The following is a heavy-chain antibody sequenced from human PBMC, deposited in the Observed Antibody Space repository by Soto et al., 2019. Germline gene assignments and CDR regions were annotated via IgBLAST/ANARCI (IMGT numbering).Heavy chain of an antibody. V-gene: IGHV3-21*04. D-gene: IGHD6-19*01. Sequence: EVRLVESGGGLVKPGESLRVSCAASGFTFSYYSLHWVRQAPGKGLEWVSSISGSSTYIYYADRVKGRFTISRDNAKNSLYLRMDSLRAEDTAVYYCARGDGRGLYNSGWSPRYWGQGTLVTVSS. CDR2: ISGSSTYI. J-gene: IGHJ4*02. CDR3: ARGDGRGLYNSGWSPRY. CDR1: GFTFSYYS.